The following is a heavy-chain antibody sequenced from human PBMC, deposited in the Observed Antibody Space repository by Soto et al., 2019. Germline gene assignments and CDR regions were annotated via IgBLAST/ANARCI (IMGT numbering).Heavy chain of an antibody. CDR1: GASVSSGGYF. V-gene: IGHV4-30-4*01. D-gene: IGHD7-27*01. CDR3: TRGPSGDKVDF. Sequence: PSETLSLTCSVSGASVSSGGYFWTWIRQLPGKGLEWIGYIYNSGTTHNNPSLQSRVTISLDTSKSQFSLKLTSVSAADTAVYYCTRGPSGDKVDFWSPGTLVTVSS. J-gene: IGHJ4*02. CDR2: IYNSGTT.